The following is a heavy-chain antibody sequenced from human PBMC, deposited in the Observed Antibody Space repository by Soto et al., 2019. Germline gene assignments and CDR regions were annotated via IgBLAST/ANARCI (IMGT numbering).Heavy chain of an antibody. J-gene: IGHJ4*02. Sequence: ESLRLSCAASGFTFTRYSMNGVRQAPGKGLEWVSSISSTTNYIYYGDSMKGRFTISRDNAKNSLYLEMNSLRAEDTAVYYCARESEDLTSNFDYWGQGTLVTVPS. CDR1: GFTFTRYS. CDR2: ISSTTNYI. V-gene: IGHV3-21*06. CDR3: ARESEDLTSNFDY.